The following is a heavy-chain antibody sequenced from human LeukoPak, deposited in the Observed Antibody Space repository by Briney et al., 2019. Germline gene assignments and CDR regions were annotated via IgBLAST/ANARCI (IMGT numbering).Heavy chain of an antibody. Sequence: GGSLRLSCAASGFSFTSYAMSWVRQAPGKGLEWVSAISGSGGDTYYADSVKGRFTISRDNSKNTLYLQMNSLRAEDTAVYYCAKSLIGSGYGWAPFDYWGQGTLVTVSS. CDR1: GFSFTSYA. CDR3: AKSLIGSGYGWAPFDY. V-gene: IGHV3-23*01. J-gene: IGHJ4*02. D-gene: IGHD5-12*01. CDR2: ISGSGGDT.